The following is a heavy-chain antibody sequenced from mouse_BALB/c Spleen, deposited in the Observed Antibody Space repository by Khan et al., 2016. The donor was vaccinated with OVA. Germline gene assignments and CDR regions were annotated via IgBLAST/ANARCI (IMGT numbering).Heavy chain of an antibody. CDR1: GYTFTNYG. V-gene: IGHV9-3-1*01. D-gene: IGHD2-14*01. Sequence: QVRLQQSGPELKKPGETVKISCKASGYTFTNYGMDWVKQAPGKGLKWMGWINTYTGEPTYADDFKGRFAFSLETSASTAYLQINNLKNEDTATYFCGRSEYYRSFAYWGQGTLVTVFA. CDR2: INTYTGEP. CDR3: GRSEYYRSFAY. J-gene: IGHJ3*01.